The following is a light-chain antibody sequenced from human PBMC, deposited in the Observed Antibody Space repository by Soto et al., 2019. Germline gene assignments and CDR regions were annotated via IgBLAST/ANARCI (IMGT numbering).Light chain of an antibody. CDR3: AAWDDSLTGHVV. J-gene: IGLJ2*01. CDR1: SSNIGRNT. Sequence: QSVLTQPPSASGAPGQSVTISCSGSSSNIGRNTVNWYQQFPGTAPKLLIFGDHQRPSGVPDRFSGSKSATSASLAISGLQSDDEADYYCAAWDDSLTGHVVFGGGTQLTVL. CDR2: GDH. V-gene: IGLV1-44*01.